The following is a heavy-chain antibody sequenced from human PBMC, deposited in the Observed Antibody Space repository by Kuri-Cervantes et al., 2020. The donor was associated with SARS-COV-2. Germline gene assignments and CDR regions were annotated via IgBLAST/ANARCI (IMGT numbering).Heavy chain of an antibody. CDR1: GGSISSGSYY. D-gene: IGHD3-10*01. CDR3: ARGWDYGSGSYYPRGDYGMDV. Sequence: LRLSCTVSGGSISSGSYYWSWIRQPPGKGLEWIGYIYYSGSTNYNPSLKSRVTISVDTSKNQFSLKLSSVTAADTAVYYCARGWDYGSGSYYPRGDYGMDVWGQGTTVTVSS. CDR2: IYYSGST. V-gene: IGHV4-61*01. J-gene: IGHJ6*02.